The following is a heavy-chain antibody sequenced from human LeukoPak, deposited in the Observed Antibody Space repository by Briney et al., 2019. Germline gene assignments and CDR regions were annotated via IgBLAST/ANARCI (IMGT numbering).Heavy chain of an antibody. CDR1: GFTFSSYG. CDR3: AKEYCSGGSCYPSPGDY. V-gene: IGHV3-30*02. CDR2: VRYDGSNK. Sequence: GGSLRLSCAASGFTFSSYGMHWVRQAPGKGLEWVAFVRYDGSNKYYADSVKGRFTISRDNSKNTLYLQMNSLRAEDTAVYYCAKEYCSGGSCYPSPGDYWGQGTLVTVSS. D-gene: IGHD2-15*01. J-gene: IGHJ4*02.